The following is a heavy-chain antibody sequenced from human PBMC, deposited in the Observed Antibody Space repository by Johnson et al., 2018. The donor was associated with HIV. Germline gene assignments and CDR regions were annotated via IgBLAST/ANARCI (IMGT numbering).Heavy chain of an antibody. CDR2: IYSGGST. J-gene: IGHJ3*02. CDR3: ARDPGALSSSI. V-gene: IGHV3-NL1*01. D-gene: IGHD6-6*01. Sequence: VQLVESGGGLVQPGGSLRLSCAASGFTFSSYGMHWVRQAPGKGLEWVSVIYSGGSTYYADSVKGRFTISRDNSKNTLYVQMNSLRVEDTAVYYCARDPGALSSSIWGQGTMVAVSS. CDR1: GFTFSSYG.